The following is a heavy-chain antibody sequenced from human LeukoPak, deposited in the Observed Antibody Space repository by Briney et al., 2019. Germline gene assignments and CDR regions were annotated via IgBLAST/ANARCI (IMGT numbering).Heavy chain of an antibody. V-gene: IGHV3-21*01. CDR1: GFTFSSYS. CDR3: ARDWPTIAAAGTIPEYFQH. J-gene: IGHJ1*01. D-gene: IGHD6-13*01. CDR2: ISSSSAYI. Sequence: KSGGSLRLSCAASGFTFSSYSMNWVRQAPGKGLEWVSFISSSSAYISYADPVKGRFTISRDNAKNSLYLQMNSLRAEDTAVYYCARDWPTIAAAGTIPEYFQHWGQGTLVTVSS.